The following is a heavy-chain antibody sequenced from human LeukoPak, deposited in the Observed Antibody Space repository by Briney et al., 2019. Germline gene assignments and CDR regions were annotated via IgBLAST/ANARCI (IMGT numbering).Heavy chain of an antibody. D-gene: IGHD3-3*01. CDR2: ISFSSSSI. CDR1: GFTFSGYS. V-gene: IGHV3-48*01. J-gene: IGHJ5*02. CDR3: ATWSGYNNWFDP. Sequence: GSLRLSCAVSGFTFSGYSMNWVRQAPGKELEWVSYISFSSSSIYYADSVKGRFTISRDNSKNTLYLQMNSLRAEDTAVYYCATWSGYNNWFDPWGQGTLVTVSS.